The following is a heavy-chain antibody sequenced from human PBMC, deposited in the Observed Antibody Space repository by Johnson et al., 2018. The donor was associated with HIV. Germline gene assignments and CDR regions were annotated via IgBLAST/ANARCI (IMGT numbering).Heavy chain of an antibody. J-gene: IGHJ3*02. D-gene: IGHD3-10*01. CDR1: GFTFDDYA. Sequence: VQLVESGGGLVQPGKSLRLSCAASGFTFDDYAFHWVRQAPGKGLEWVSGISWNGDTFYSGSVKGRFTISRDNAKNSLYLQVSTLTAGDTALYYCARGSYDGDSFDIWGQGTMVTVSS. V-gene: IGHV3-9*01. CDR2: ISWNGDT. CDR3: ARGSYDGDSFDI.